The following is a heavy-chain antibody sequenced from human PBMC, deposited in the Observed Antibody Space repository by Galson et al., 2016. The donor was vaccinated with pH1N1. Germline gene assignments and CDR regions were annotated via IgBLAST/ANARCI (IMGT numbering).Heavy chain of an antibody. D-gene: IGHD3-9*01. J-gene: IGHJ4*02. V-gene: IGHV4-30-4*08. Sequence: TLSLTCTVSGASVSSGGHCWSWIRQPPGKGLEWIGYIYYSGTTYYNPSLQSQFIISVDTSRNQFSLKLNSVTAADTALYYCARVKILTGYYHPYYVDYWGQGTLVTVSS. CDR1: GASVSSGGHC. CDR2: IYYSGTT. CDR3: ARVKILTGYYHPYYVDY.